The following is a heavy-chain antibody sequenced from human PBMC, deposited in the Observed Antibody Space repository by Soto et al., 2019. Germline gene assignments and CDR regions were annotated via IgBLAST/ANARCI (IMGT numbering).Heavy chain of an antibody. CDR2: ISYDGSNK. J-gene: IGHJ4*02. D-gene: IGHD1-26*01. Sequence: QVQLVESGGGVVQPGRSLRLSCAASGFTFSSYAMHWVRQAPGKGLEWVAVISYDGSNKYYADSVKGRFTISRDNSKNTLYLQMNSLRAEDTAVYYCARDHSGRAVDYWGQGTLVTVSS. CDR1: GFTFSSYA. CDR3: ARDHSGRAVDY. V-gene: IGHV3-30-3*01.